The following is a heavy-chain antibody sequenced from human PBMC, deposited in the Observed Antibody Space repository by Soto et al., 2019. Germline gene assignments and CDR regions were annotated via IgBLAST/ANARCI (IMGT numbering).Heavy chain of an antibody. Sequence: QVQLVQSGAEVKKSGSSVKVSCKASGGTFSSYVISWVRQAPGQGLEWMGGIIPIFGTGNYAQKFQCRVTITADESTSKAYIELNSLISEDTALYYCAINTGTVVASDIDYWGQGTLVPVSS. CDR3: AINTGTVVASDIDY. J-gene: IGHJ4*02. CDR1: GGTFSSYV. CDR2: IIPIFGTG. D-gene: IGHD2-8*02. V-gene: IGHV1-69*01.